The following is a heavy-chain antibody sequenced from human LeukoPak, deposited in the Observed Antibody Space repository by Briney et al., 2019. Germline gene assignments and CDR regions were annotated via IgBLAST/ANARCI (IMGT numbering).Heavy chain of an antibody. CDR1: GGTFSSYA. J-gene: IGHJ5*02. Sequence: SVKVSCKASGGTFSSYAISWVRQAPGQGLEWMGGIIPIFGTANYAQKFQGRVTITADESTSTAYMELSSLRSEDTAVYYCARGVETATIGGFDWFDPWGQGTLVTVSS. V-gene: IGHV1-69*13. CDR3: ARGVETATIGGFDWFDP. CDR2: IIPIFGTA. D-gene: IGHD5-24*01.